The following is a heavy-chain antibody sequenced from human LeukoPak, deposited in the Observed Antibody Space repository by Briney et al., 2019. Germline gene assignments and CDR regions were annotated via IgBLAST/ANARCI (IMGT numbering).Heavy chain of an antibody. V-gene: IGHV1-8*01. CDR2: MNPNSGNT. CDR3: ARGSRYFDWPSPPYYYYGMDV. D-gene: IGHD3-9*01. Sequence: ASVKVSCKASGYTFTSYDINWVRQATGQGLEWMGWMNPNSGNTGYAQKFQGRVTMTRNTSISTAYMELSSLRSEDTAVYYCARGSRYFDWPSPPYYYYGMDVWGQGTAVTVSS. J-gene: IGHJ6*02. CDR1: GYTFTSYD.